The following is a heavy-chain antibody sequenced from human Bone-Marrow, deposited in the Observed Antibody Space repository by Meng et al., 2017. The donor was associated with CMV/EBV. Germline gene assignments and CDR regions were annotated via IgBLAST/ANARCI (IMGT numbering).Heavy chain of an antibody. CDR3: ARGGSPFY. V-gene: IGHV3-74*01. D-gene: IGHD6-19*01. Sequence: FSESWMHWVRQAPGKGLSWVSRINLDGSKTTYADSVKGRFTISRDNAQNTLYLQMNNLRVEDTAFYYCARGGSPFYWGQGTLVTVSS. CDR1: FSESW. CDR2: INLDGSKT. J-gene: IGHJ4*02.